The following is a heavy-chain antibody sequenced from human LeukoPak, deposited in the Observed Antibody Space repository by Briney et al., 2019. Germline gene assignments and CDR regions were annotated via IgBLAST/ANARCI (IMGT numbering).Heavy chain of an antibody. V-gene: IGHV3-30*04. D-gene: IGHD6-13*01. J-gene: IGHJ4*02. CDR3: AKVRWQQLSTYYFDY. CDR1: GFSLSYYA. Sequence: GGSLRLSCAASGFSLSYYAIHWVRQAPGKGPEWMSLISYDGSEKYYAYSVKGRFTISRDDSKNTVYLQMNSLRPEDTAVYFCAKVRWQQLSTYYFDYWGPGTLVTVSS. CDR2: ISYDGSEK.